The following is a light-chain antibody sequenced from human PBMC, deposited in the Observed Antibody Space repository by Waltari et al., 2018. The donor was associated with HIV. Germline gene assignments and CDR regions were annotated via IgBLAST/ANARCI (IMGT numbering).Light chain of an antibody. CDR2: DIN. Sequence: QSVLTQPPSVSGAPGQRVTISCTGSSSNIGAGYEVHWYQQLPGTGPKLLIYDINNRPSGVPDPFSGSKSGTAASLAITGLQAEDEADYYCQSYDSSLSGVLFGGGTKLTVL. V-gene: IGLV1-40*01. CDR1: SSNIGAGYE. CDR3: QSYDSSLSGVL. J-gene: IGLJ2*01.